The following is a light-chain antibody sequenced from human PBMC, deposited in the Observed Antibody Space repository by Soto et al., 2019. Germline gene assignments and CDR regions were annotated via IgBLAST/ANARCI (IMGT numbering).Light chain of an antibody. Sequence: DIVMTQSPLSLPVTPGEPASFSCRSSQSLLHSNGYNYLDWYLQKPGQSPQLLIYLGSNRASGVPDRFSGSGSGTDFTLKISRVEAEDVGVYYCMQALQSRTFGQGTKLEIK. J-gene: IGKJ2*01. CDR3: MQALQSRT. CDR2: LGS. V-gene: IGKV2-28*01. CDR1: QSLLHSNGYNY.